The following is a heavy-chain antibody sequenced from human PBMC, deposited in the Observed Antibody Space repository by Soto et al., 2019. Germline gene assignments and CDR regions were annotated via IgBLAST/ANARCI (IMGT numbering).Heavy chain of an antibody. CDR2: IYYSGST. CDR3: SSRYGGSLSY. V-gene: IGHV4-59*08. D-gene: IGHD4-17*01. CDR1: GGFLSSYY. Sequence: WQTLSLSGTVSGGFLSSYYWSWIRQPPGKGLEWIGYIYYSGSTNYNPSLKSRVTISVDTSKNQFSLKLSSVTAADTAVYYCSSRYGGSLSYWGQ. J-gene: IGHJ4*02.